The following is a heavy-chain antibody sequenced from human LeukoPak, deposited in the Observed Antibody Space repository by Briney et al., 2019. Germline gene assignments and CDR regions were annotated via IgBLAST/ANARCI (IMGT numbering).Heavy chain of an antibody. Sequence: GGSLRLSCAASGFTFSIYAMSWVRQAPGKGLEWVSGISGNSGSTYYADSVKGRFTISKDNSKNTLYLQMNSLRAEDTVVYYCAKDTLIIAAAGSYSDYWGQGTLVIVSS. V-gene: IGHV3-23*01. J-gene: IGHJ4*02. D-gene: IGHD6-13*01. CDR2: ISGNSGST. CDR1: GFTFSIYA. CDR3: AKDTLIIAAAGSYSDY.